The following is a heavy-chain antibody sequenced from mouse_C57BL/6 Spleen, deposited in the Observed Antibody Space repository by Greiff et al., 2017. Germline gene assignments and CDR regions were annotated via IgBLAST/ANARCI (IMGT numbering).Heavy chain of an antibody. V-gene: IGHV1-81*01. CDR1: GYTFTSYG. D-gene: IGHD1-1*01. CDR2: IYPRSGNT. CDR3: ARSEIPTVGATAPYLYLEG. Sequence: QVQLQQSGAELARPGASVKLSCKASGYTFTSYGISWVKQRTGQGLEWIGEIYPRSGNTYYNEKFKGKATLTADKSSSTAYMELRSVTSENSAVYFCARSEIPTVGATAPYLYLEGWGNGTTVTVSS. J-gene: IGHJ1*03.